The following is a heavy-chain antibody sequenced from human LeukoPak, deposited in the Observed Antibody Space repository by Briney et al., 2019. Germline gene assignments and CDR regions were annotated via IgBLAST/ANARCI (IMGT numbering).Heavy chain of an antibody. CDR2: TYYRSKWYN. J-gene: IGHJ3*02. D-gene: IGHD5-18*01. CDR3: ARERIQLWEIHDAFDI. CDR1: GDSVSSNSAA. V-gene: IGHV6-1*01. Sequence: SQTLSLTCAISGDSVSSNSAAWNWIRQSPSRGLEWQGRTYYRSKWYNDYAVSVKSRITINPDTSKNQFSLQLNSVTPEDTAVYYCARERIQLWEIHDAFDIWGQGTMVTVSS.